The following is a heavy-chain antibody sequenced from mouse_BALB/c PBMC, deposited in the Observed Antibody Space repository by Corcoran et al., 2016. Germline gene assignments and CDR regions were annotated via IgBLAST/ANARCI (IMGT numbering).Heavy chain of an antibody. CDR3: ARDYYGNYPYYAMDY. D-gene: IGHD2-1*01. CDR1: GYTFTNYG. J-gene: IGHJ4*01. Sequence: QIQLVQSGPELKKPGETVKISCKASGYTFTNYGMNWVKHAPGKGLKWMGWINTYTGEPTYADDFKGRFAFSLETSASTAYLQINNLKNEDMATYFCARDYYGNYPYYAMDYWGQGTSVTVSS. V-gene: IGHV9-1*02. CDR2: INTYTGEP.